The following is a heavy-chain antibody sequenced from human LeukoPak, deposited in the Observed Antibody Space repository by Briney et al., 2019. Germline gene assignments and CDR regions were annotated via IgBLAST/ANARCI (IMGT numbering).Heavy chain of an antibody. CDR3: ARVDSYGGIY. D-gene: IGHD5-18*01. J-gene: IGHJ4*02. CDR2: IGTAGDP. CDR1: GFTLSSYV. V-gene: IGHV3-13*05. Sequence: GGSLRLSCVASGFTLSSYVMYWVRQATGKGLEWVSAIGTAGDPYYPGSVKGRFTISRENAKNSLYLQMNSLRAGDTAVYYCARVDSYGGIYWGQGTLVTVSS.